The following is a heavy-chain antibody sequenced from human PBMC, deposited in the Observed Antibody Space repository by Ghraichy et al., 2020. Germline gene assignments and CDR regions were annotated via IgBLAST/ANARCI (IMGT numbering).Heavy chain of an antibody. J-gene: IGHJ6*02. CDR1: GDTFTSSG. CDR2: ISAYNGNT. V-gene: IGHV1-18*01. Sequence: ASVKVSCKAAGDTFTSSGISWVRQAPGQGLEWMGWISAYNGNTNYAQKLQGRVTMTTDTSTSTAYMELRSLRSDDTAVYYCARDLKMATISYYYYGMDVWGQGTMVTVYS. D-gene: IGHD5-24*01. CDR3: ARDLKMATISYYYYGMDV.